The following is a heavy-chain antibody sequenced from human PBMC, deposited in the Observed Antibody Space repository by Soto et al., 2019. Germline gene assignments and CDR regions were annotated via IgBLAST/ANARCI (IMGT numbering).Heavy chain of an antibody. CDR1: GGSISSGGYY. J-gene: IGHJ4*02. V-gene: IGHV4-31*03. D-gene: IGHD6-13*01. CDR2: IYYSGST. Sequence: QVQLQESGPGLVKPSQTLSLTCTVSGGSISSGGYYWSWIRQHPGKGLEWIGYIYYSGSTYYNPSIKRRVTISVDTSKNQFSLKLSSVTAADTAVYYCARGSIAAAGVLNYWGQGTLVTVSS. CDR3: ARGSIAAAGVLNY.